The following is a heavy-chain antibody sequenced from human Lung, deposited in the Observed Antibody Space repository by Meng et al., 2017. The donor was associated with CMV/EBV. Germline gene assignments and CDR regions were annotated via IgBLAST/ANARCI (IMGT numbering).Heavy chain of an antibody. D-gene: IGHD4-17*01. CDR1: GFPFRSYA. CDR2: ISVSVGNT. V-gene: IGHV3-23*01. CDR3: ARGLSTVTTRWFDP. J-gene: IGHJ5*02. Sequence: SCAASGFPFRSYAMSWVRQAPGKGLEWVSSISVSVGNTYYADSVKGRFTISRDNSGDTLYMQMSSLRAEDTAVYYCARGLSTVTTRWFDPWGQGXLVTVSS.